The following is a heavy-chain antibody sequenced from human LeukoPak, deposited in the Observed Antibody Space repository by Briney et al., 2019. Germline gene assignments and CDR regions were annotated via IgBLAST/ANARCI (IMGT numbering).Heavy chain of an antibody. D-gene: IGHD6-19*01. CDR3: ARVAGWHWFDP. Sequence: GGSLRLSCEASGFNFNHYDMTWVRQAPGRGLEWVSSIRPSGDNTYYGDSVKGRFTISRDNSKNTVYLQMNNMRVDDTAVYYCARVAGWHWFDPWGQGTLVTVSS. CDR2: IRPSGDNT. CDR1: GFNFNHYD. J-gene: IGHJ5*02. V-gene: IGHV3-23*01.